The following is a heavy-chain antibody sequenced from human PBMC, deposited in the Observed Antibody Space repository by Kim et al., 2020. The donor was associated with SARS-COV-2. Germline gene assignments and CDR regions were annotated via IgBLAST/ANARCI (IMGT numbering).Heavy chain of an antibody. CDR2: IIPMLGIA. V-gene: IGHV1-69*02. CDR1: GGTFSSYT. CDR3: ARVSGRSSGQQGPFDY. D-gene: IGHD6-19*01. J-gene: IGHJ4*02. Sequence: SVKVSCKASGGTFSSYTISWVRQAPGQGLEWMGRIIPMLGIANYAQKFQGRVTITADKSTSTAYMELSSLRSEDSAVYYCARVSGRSSGQQGPFDYWGQGTLVTVSS.